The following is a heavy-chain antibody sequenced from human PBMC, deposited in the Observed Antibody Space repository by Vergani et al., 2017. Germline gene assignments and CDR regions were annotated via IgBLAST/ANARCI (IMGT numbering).Heavy chain of an antibody. J-gene: IGHJ3*02. CDR2: IIPIFGTA. Sequence: QVQLVQSGAEVKKPGASVKVSCKASGYTFTSYGISWVRQAPGQGLEWMGWIIPIFGTANYAQKFQGRVTITADESTSTAYMELSSLRSEDTAVYYCARDGSTVPGAFDIWGQGTMVTVSS. CDR1: GYTFTSYG. D-gene: IGHD4-11*01. V-gene: IGHV1-69*13. CDR3: ARDGSTVPGAFDI.